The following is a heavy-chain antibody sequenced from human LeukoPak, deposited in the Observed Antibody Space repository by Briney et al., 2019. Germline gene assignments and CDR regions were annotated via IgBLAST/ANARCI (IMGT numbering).Heavy chain of an antibody. Sequence: GASVKVSCKAPGYTFSGYYVHWVRQAPGQGLEWMGWINPNSGGTNYAQKFQGRVTMSRDTSISTAYMELSRLRSDDTAVYYCARDFGTAAATFDYWGQGTLVTVSS. CDR3: ARDFGTAAATFDY. J-gene: IGHJ4*02. CDR1: GYTFSGYY. CDR2: INPNSGGT. D-gene: IGHD6-13*01. V-gene: IGHV1-2*02.